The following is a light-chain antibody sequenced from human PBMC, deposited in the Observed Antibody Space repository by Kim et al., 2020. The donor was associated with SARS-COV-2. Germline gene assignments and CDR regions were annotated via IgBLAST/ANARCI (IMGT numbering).Light chain of an antibody. CDR2: EVT. CDR3: SSYSSGDTWV. CDR1: SSDIGAYNY. V-gene: IGLV2-14*03. Sequence: GQSINISCTGSSSDIGAYNYVSWFQQHPGKAPRLMIYEVTKWPSGISNRFSGSKSGNTASLTISGLQAEDEADYYCSSYSSGDTWVFGGGTQLTVL. J-gene: IGLJ3*02.